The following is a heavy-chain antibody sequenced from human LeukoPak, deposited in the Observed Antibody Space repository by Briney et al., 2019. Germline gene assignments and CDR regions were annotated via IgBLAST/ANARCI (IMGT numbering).Heavy chain of an antibody. CDR3: ARGLYDSSGYTYYFDY. V-gene: IGHV3-21*01. CDR1: GFTFSSYS. D-gene: IGHD3-22*01. CDR2: ISSSSSYI. J-gene: IGHJ4*02. Sequence: GGSLRLSCAASGFTFSSYSMNWVRQAPGKGLEWVSSISSSSSYIYYADSVKGRFTISGDNSKNTLYLQMNSLRAEDTAVYYCARGLYDSSGYTYYFDYWSQGTLVTVSS.